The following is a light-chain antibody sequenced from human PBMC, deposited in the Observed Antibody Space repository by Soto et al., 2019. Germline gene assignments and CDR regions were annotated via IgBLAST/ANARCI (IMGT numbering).Light chain of an antibody. CDR2: DVT. CDR3: CSYEGRYIYV. V-gene: IGLV2-11*01. J-gene: IGLJ1*01. Sequence: QSALTQPRSVSGSPGQSVTISRTGTSSEVGGYNFVSWYQHHPGKAPKLMIYDVTKRPSGVPDRFSGSKSGNTASLTISGLQAEDEADYYCCSYEGRYIYVFGSGTKLTVL. CDR1: SSEVGGYNF.